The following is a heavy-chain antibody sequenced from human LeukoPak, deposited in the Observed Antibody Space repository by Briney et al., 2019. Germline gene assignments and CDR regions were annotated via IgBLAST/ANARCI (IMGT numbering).Heavy chain of an antibody. D-gene: IGHD2-2*01. CDR3: ARDRCSSTSCYGPGGY. V-gene: IGHV1-18*01. CDR2: ISAYNGNT. CDR1: GYTFTSDG. J-gene: IGHJ4*02. Sequence: ASVKVSCKASGYTFTSDGISWVRQAPGQGLEWMGWISAYNGNTNYAQKLQGRVTMTTDTSTSTAYMELRSLRSDDTAVYYCARDRCSSTSCYGPGGYWGQGTLVTVSS.